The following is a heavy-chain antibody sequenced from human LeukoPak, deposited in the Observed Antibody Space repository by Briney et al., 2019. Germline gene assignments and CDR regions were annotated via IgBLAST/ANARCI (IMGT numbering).Heavy chain of an antibody. CDR1: GFTFSSYS. CDR2: IYSSGGT. V-gene: IGHV3-66*01. Sequence: PGGSLRLSCAASGFTFSSYSMNWVRQAPGKGLEWVSVIYSSGGTYYADSVKGRFTISRDNSKNTLYLQINSLSAEDTAVYYCARDSSGPLYWGQGTLVTVSS. J-gene: IGHJ4*02. CDR3: ARDSSGPLY. D-gene: IGHD6-19*01.